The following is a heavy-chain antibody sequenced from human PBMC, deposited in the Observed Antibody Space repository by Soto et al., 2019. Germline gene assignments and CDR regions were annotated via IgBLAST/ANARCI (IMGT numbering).Heavy chain of an antibody. J-gene: IGHJ4*02. Sequence: QVQLVESGGGLVKPGGSLRLSCAASGFTFSDYYMSWIRQARGKGLEGVSYISSSGSTIYYADSVKGRFTISRDNAKNSLYLQMNSLRADDTAVYYCARGPYDYVWGSDPPHFDYWGQGTLVTVSS. CDR1: GFTFSDYY. CDR2: ISSSGSTI. D-gene: IGHD3-16*02. V-gene: IGHV3-11*01. CDR3: ARGPYDYVWGSDPPHFDY.